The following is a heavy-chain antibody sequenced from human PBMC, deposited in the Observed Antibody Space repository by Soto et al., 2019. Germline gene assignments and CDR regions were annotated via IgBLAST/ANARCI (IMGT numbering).Heavy chain of an antibody. D-gene: IGHD6-13*01. CDR1: GYTFTSYD. V-gene: IGHV1-8*01. CDR2: MNPNSGNT. CDR3: ARGCVAAADTWFDP. Sequence: QVQLVQSGAEVQKPGASVKVSCKASGYTFTSYDINWVRQATGQGLEWMGWMNPNSGNTGYAQKFQGRVTMNRNTTISTAYMELSSLRSEDTAVYYCARGCVAAADTWFDPWGQGTLVTVSS. J-gene: IGHJ5*02.